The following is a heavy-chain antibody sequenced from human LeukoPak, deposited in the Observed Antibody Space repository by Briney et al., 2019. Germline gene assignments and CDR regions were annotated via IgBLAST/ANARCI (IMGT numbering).Heavy chain of an antibody. CDR1: GYTFTGYY. J-gene: IGHJ5*02. V-gene: IGHV1-2*02. CDR3: ARELYCSGGSCYSDNWFDP. CDR2: ISPNSGGT. D-gene: IGHD2-15*01. Sequence: ASVKVSCKASGYTFTGYYMHWVRQAPGQGLEWMGWISPNSGGTNYAQKFQGRVTMTRDTSISTAYMELSRLRSDDTAVYYCARELYCSGGSCYSDNWFDPWGQGTLVTVSS.